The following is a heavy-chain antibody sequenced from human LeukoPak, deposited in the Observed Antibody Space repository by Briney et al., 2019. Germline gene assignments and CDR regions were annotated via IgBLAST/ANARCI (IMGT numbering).Heavy chain of an antibody. Sequence: KPSETLSLTCAVSGGSISSSNWWSWVRQPPGKGLEWIGEIYHSGSTNYNPSLKSRVTISVDKSKTQFSLKLSSVTAADTAVYYCARRGARICSSTSCYPNWFDPWGQGTLVTVSS. V-gene: IGHV4-4*02. CDR1: GGSISSSNW. CDR2: IYHSGST. CDR3: ARRGARICSSTSCYPNWFDP. J-gene: IGHJ5*02. D-gene: IGHD2-2*01.